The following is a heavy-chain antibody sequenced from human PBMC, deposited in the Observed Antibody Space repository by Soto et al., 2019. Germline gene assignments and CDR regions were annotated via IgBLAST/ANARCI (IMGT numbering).Heavy chain of an antibody. Sequence: RLSCGVSDITFGGSWMHWVRQAPGKGLVWVSHITGDGSRISYADSVKGRFTISRDNAKSALYLQMNSLRDEDTAVYYCARDRSYGLDVWGQGTTVTV. J-gene: IGHJ6*02. CDR1: DITFGGSW. CDR3: ARDRSYGLDV. CDR2: ITGDGSRI. V-gene: IGHV3-74*01.